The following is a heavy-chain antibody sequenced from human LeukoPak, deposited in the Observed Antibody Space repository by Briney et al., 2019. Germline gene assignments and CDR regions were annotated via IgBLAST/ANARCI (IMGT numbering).Heavy chain of an antibody. V-gene: IGHV3-48*03. Sequence: GGSLRLSCAASGFTFSSYEMNWVRQAPGKGLEWVSYISSSGSTIYYADSVKGRFTISRDNAKNSLYLQMNSLRAEDTAVYYCARSLTLFDYWGQGTLVTVSS. D-gene: IGHD4-23*01. CDR3: ARSLTLFDY. CDR1: GFTFSSYE. J-gene: IGHJ4*02. CDR2: ISSSGSTI.